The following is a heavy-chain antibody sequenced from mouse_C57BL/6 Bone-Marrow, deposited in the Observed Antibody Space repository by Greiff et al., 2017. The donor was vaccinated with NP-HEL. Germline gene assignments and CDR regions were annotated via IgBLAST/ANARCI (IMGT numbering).Heavy chain of an antibody. CDR1: GYAFSSSW. V-gene: IGHV1-82*01. D-gene: IGHD2-5*01. CDR3: ARRGYSNPFAY. J-gene: IGHJ3*01. Sequence: QVQLQQSGPELVKPGASVKISCKASGYAFSSSWMNWVKQRPGKGLEWIGRIYPGDGDTNYNGKFKGKATLTADKYSSTAYMQLSSLTSEDSAVYVCARRGYSNPFAYWGQGTLVTVSA. CDR2: IYPGDGDT.